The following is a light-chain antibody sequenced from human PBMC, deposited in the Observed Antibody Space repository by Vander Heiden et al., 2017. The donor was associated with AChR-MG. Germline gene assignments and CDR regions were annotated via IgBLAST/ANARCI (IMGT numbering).Light chain of an antibody. CDR3: SSYTSRRTVL. CDR2: DVS. CDR1: SSDVGSYNY. V-gene: IGLV2-14*01. Sequence: QSALTQPASVSGSPGQSITISCTGTSSDVGSYNYVSWYQQHPGKAPKVMIYDVSNRPSGVSNRFSGSKSGNTASLTISGLQAEDEADYYCSSYTSRRTVLFGEGTKLTGL. J-gene: IGLJ2*01.